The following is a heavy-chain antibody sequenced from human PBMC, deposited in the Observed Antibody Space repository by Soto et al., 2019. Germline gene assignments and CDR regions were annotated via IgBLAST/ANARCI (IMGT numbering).Heavy chain of an antibody. CDR2: INHSGST. J-gene: IGHJ5*02. CDR1: GGSFSGYY. D-gene: IGHD2-2*01. CDR3: ARWIVVVPAAINWFDP. V-gene: IGHV4-34*01. Sequence: SETLSLTCAVYGGSFSGYYWSWIRQPPGKGLEWIGEINHSGSTNYNPSLKSRVTISVDTSKNQFSLKLSSVTAADTAVYYCARWIVVVPAAINWFDPWGQGTLVTVSS.